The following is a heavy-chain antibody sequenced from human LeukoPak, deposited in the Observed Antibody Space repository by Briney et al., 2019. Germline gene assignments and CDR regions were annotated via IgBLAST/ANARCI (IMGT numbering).Heavy chain of an antibody. CDR1: GFTFSDYW. Sequence: GGSLRLSCAGSGFTFSDYWMSWVRQAPGKGLEWVSSISSSSSYIYYADSVKGRFTISRDNSKNTLYLQMNSLRVEDTAVYYCAKGYDSTYYYYYFMDVWGKGTTVTISS. CDR2: ISSSSSYI. CDR3: AKGYDSTYYYYYFMDV. J-gene: IGHJ6*03. D-gene: IGHD3-22*01. V-gene: IGHV3-21*04.